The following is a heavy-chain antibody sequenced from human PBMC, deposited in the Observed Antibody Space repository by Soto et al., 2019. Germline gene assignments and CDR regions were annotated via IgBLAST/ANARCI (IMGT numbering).Heavy chain of an antibody. V-gene: IGHV3-11*01. J-gene: IGHJ6*03. CDR2: ISSSGSTI. Sequence: PGGSLRLSCAASGFTFSDYYMSWIRQAPGKGLEWVSYISSSGSTIYYADSVKGRFTISRDNAKNSLYLQMNSLRAEDTAVYYCARGRCSSTSCYYYYYYYMAVWGKGTTVTVSS. D-gene: IGHD2-2*01. CDR1: GFTFSDYY. CDR3: ARGRCSSTSCYYYYYYYMAV.